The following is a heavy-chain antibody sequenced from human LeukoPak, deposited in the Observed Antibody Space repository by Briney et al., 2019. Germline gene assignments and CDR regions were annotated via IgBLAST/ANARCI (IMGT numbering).Heavy chain of an antibody. D-gene: IGHD3-3*01. V-gene: IGHV3-7*03. Sequence: GGALRLSCAASGFTFSSYAMSWVRQAPGKGLEWVANIKQDGSEKYYVDSVKGRFTISRDNAKNSLYLQMNSLRAEDTAVYYCARDFLAFDYWGQGTLVTVSS. J-gene: IGHJ4*02. CDR2: IKQDGSEK. CDR3: ARDFLAFDY. CDR1: GFTFSSYA.